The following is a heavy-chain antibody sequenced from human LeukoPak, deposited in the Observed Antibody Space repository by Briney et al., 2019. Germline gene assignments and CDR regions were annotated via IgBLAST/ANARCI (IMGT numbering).Heavy chain of an antibody. V-gene: IGHV7-4-1*02. Sequence: ASVKVSCKASGYTFTSNAMNWVRQAPGQGLEWMGWMNTNTGNPTYAQGFTGRFVFSLDTSVSTAYLQISSLKAEDTAVYSCARGYSYGSPSEAYYFDYWGQGTLVTVSS. D-gene: IGHD5-18*01. CDR3: ARGYSYGSPSEAYYFDY. J-gene: IGHJ4*02. CDR1: GYTFTSNA. CDR2: MNTNTGNP.